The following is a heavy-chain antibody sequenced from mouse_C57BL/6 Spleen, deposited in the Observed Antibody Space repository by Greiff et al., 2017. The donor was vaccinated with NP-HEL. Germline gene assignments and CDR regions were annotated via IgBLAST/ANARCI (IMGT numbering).Heavy chain of an antibody. CDR2: IWRGGSP. CDR1: GFSLTSYG. D-gene: IGHD2-1*01. V-gene: IGHV2-5*01. CDR3: AGGNYVFDY. Sequence: VKLMESGPGLVQPSQSLSITCTVSGFSLTSYGVHWVRQSPGKGLEWLGVIWRGGSPDYNAAFMSRLSITKDNSKSQVFIKMNSLQADDTAIYYCAGGNYVFDYWGQGTTLTVSS. J-gene: IGHJ2*01.